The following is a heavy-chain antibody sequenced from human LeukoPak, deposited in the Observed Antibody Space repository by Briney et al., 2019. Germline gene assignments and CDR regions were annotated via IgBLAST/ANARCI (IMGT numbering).Heavy chain of an antibody. Sequence: QPGGCLRLSCAASGFSFSKYKMNWVRQAPGKGLECVSHITTSGGTAYYADSVKGRFSISRDNAKNLLYLQMNSLRAEDTAVYYCAREISGSYLFYYYYMDVWGKGTTVTVSS. J-gene: IGHJ6*03. CDR2: ITTSGGTA. V-gene: IGHV3-48*01. CDR3: AREISGSYLFYYYYMDV. CDR1: GFSFSKYK. D-gene: IGHD1-26*01.